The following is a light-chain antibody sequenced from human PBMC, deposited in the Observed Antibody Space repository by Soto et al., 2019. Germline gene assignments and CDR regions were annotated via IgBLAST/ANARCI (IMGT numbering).Light chain of an antibody. CDR3: AAWDDSLNGLV. J-gene: IGLJ1*01. Sequence: QSVLTQPPSASGTPGQRVTISCSGSSSNIGSNTVNWYQQLPGTTPKLLIYNNNQRPSVVPDRFSGSKPGTTASLPISGLQSEDEADYYCAAWDDSLNGLVFGTGTKLTVL. CDR2: NNN. CDR1: SSNIGSNT. V-gene: IGLV1-44*01.